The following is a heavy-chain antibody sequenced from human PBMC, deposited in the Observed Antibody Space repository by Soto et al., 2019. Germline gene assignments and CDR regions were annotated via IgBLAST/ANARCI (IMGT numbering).Heavy chain of an antibody. V-gene: IGHV4-34*01. Sequence: SETLSLTCAVYGGSFSGYYWSWIRQPPGKGLEWIGEINHSGSTNYNPSLKSRVTISVDTSKNQFSLKLSSVTAADTAVYYCARSGPLRHFDWLPNNWFDPWVQRTLVTVSS. CDR1: GGSFSGYY. CDR2: INHSGST. J-gene: IGHJ5*02. CDR3: ARSGPLRHFDWLPNNWFDP. D-gene: IGHD3-9*01.